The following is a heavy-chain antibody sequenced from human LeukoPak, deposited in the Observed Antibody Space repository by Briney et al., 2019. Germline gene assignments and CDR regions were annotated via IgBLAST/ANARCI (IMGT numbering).Heavy chain of an antibody. CDR2: MYSGGTT. V-gene: IGHV3-66*01. Sequence: GGSLRLSCTGSGFTVSSSYMSWVRQTPGKGLEWVSVMYSGGTTYYADSVKGGFTISRDSSKNTVNLQMNSLRAEDTAVYYCARDRRDGYCLGHWGQGTLVTVSS. J-gene: IGHJ4*02. CDR3: ARDRRDGYCLGH. D-gene: IGHD2-2*03. CDR1: GFTVSSSY.